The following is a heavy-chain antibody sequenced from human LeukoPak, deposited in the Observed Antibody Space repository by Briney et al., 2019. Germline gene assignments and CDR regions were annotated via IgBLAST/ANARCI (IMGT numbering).Heavy chain of an antibody. CDR2: INPNSGGT. V-gene: IGHV1-2*02. CDR3: AREMTNDEASDY. J-gene: IGHJ4*02. Sequence: ASVKVSCKASGYTFTGYYMHWVRQAPGQGLEWMGWINPNSGGTNYAQKFQGRVTMTRDTSISTAYMELSRLRSDATAVYYCAREMTNDEASDYWGQGTLVTVSS. CDR1: GYTFTGYY.